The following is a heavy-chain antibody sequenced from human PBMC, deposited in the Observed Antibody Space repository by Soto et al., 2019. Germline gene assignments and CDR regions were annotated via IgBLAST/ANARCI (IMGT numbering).Heavy chain of an antibody. CDR3: ARPGHYSYGYSLHH. CDR2: IYWDDDK. CDR1: GFSLSTSGVG. Sequence: QITLKESGPTLVKPTQTLTLTCTFSGFSLSTSGVGVGWIRQPPGKALEWLALIYWDDDKRYSPSLKSRLTIXKXTHXNQVVPTITNMDPLDTPTYYCARPGHYSYGYSLHHWGQGTLVTDSS. J-gene: IGHJ5*02. D-gene: IGHD5-18*01. V-gene: IGHV2-5*02.